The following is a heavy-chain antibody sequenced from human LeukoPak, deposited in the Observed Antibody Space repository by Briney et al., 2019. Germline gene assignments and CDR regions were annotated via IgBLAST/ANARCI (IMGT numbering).Heavy chain of an antibody. CDR1: GFTFSSNA. J-gene: IGHJ4*02. Sequence: GGSLRLSCAASGFTFSSNAIYWVRQAPGKGLQWVSAVSGGGGSTSYADSAKGRFTISRDNSKNTVYLQLNSLRAEDTAVYCSAKSGATCSGGSGDSRYFDLWGQGTLVTVSS. D-gene: IGHD2-15*01. V-gene: IGHV3-23*01. CDR3: AKSGATCSGGSGDSRYFDL. CDR2: VSGGGGST.